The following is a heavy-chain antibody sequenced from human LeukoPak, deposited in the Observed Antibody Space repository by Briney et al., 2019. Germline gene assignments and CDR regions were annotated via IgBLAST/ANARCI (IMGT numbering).Heavy chain of an antibody. D-gene: IGHD3-10*01. J-gene: IGHJ4*02. CDR1: GFTISSDT. V-gene: IGHV3-21*01. CDR2: ITGSGSSI. CDR3: ASGTLDY. Sequence: PGGSLRLSCAASGFTISSDTMNWVRQAPGKGLEWVSSITGSGSSIYYADSVKGRFTISRDNAKNSLDLQMNSLSAEDTAVYYCASGTLDYWGQGTLVTVSS.